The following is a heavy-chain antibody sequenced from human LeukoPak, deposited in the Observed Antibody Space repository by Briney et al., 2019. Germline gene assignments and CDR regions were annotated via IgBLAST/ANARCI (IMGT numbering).Heavy chain of an antibody. D-gene: IGHD5/OR15-5a*01. CDR3: AKLMMSTEYYFDD. Sequence: GGSLRLSCAASAFTFSNHAMSWVRQAPGKGLEWVSVIGSTAAYTYYADSVKGRFTISRDNSRHTLSLQMNSLRAEDTAVYYCAKLMMSTEYYFDDWGQGALVTVSS. CDR2: IGSTAAYT. J-gene: IGHJ4*02. CDR1: AFTFSNHA. V-gene: IGHV3-23*01.